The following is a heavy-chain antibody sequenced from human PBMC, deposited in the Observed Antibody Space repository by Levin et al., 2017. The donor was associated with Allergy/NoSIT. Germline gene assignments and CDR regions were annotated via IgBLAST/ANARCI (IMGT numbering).Heavy chain of an antibody. CDR3: ARAKGVAGDYWYFDL. CDR1: GGSISSYY. D-gene: IGHD6-19*01. J-gene: IGHJ2*01. CDR2: IYYSGST. V-gene: IGHV4-59*01. Sequence: SETLSLTCTVSGGSISSYYWSWIRQPPGKGLEWIGYIYYSGSTNYNPSLKSRVTISVDTSKNQFSLKLSSVTAADTAVYYCARAKGVAGDYWYFDLWGRGTLVTVSS.